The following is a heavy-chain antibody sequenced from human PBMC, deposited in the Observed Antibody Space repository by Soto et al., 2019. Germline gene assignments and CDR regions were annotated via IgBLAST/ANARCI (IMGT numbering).Heavy chain of an antibody. CDR3: ARQGRNTKIVILRHYATDF. Sequence: SETLSLTCSVSSGSISSNSYLWGWIRQPPGKGLEWIGAILYSGDTYYSESLKSRVTMSVNTAKNQFSLKLNSVTAADTAVYYCARQGRNTKIVILRHYATDFWGQGTAVTVSS. V-gene: IGHV4-39*01. J-gene: IGHJ6*02. CDR1: SGSISSNSYL. D-gene: IGHD3-22*01. CDR2: ILYSGDT.